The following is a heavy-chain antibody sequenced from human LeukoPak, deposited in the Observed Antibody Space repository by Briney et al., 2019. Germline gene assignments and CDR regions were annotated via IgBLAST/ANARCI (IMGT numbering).Heavy chain of an antibody. V-gene: IGHV1-2*02. CDR3: ARDLDDAFDI. CDR2: IDPNNGGA. CDR1: GYTFTDYQ. Sequence: ASVKVSCKASGYTFTDYQVYWVRQAPGQGLEWMGWIDPNNGGAHYAQKFQGRVTMTRDTSISTTNMELSRLRSDDTAVYFCARDLDDAFDIWGQGTMVTVSS. J-gene: IGHJ3*02. D-gene: IGHD1-1*01.